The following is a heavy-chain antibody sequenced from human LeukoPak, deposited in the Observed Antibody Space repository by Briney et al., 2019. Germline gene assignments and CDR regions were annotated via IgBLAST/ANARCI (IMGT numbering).Heavy chain of an antibody. J-gene: IGHJ6*03. CDR1: GFTFNSYS. D-gene: IGHD6-19*01. V-gene: IGHV3-21*01. Sequence: GGSLRLSCAASGFTFNSYSMNWVRQALGKGLEWVSSISSSSSYIYYADSVKGRFTISRDNAKNSLYLQMNSLRAEDTAVYYCARVEQWLVLGYYYMDVWGKGTTVTVSS. CDR3: ARVEQWLVLGYYYMDV. CDR2: ISSSSSYI.